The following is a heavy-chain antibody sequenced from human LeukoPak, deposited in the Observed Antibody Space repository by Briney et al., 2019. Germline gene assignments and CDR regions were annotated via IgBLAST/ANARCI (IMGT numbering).Heavy chain of an antibody. J-gene: IGHJ4*02. CDR2: IYADGSQ. D-gene: IGHD3-22*01. CDR1: GGSVSSDNSY. V-gene: IGHV4-61*02. CDR3: ARGYYYHT. Sequence: PSETLSLTCTVSGGSVSSDNSYWNWIRQPAGKGLEWIGRIYADGSQTYNPSLKSRVTISVDSSKNQFSLRLSSLTAADTAVYYCARGYYYHTWGQGTLVTVSS.